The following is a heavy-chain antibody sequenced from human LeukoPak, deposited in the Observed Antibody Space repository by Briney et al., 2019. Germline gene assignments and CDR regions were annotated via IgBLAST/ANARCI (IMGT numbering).Heavy chain of an antibody. CDR3: VRGHVAVAAHDDAFDI. CDR1: GFTVSSNY. Sequence: GGSLRLSCADSGFTVSSNYMSWVRQAPGKGLEWVSSISTSSSYIYYADSVKGRFTISRDNAKNSLYLQMNSLRAEDTAVYYCVRGHVAVAAHDDAFDIWGQGTMVTVSS. J-gene: IGHJ3*02. V-gene: IGHV3-21*01. CDR2: ISTSSSYI. D-gene: IGHD6-19*01.